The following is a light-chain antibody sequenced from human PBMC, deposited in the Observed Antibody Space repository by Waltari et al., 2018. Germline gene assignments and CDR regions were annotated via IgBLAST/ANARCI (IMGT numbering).Light chain of an antibody. Sequence: QSALTQPASVSGSPGQSITISCPGTSSDVGKYNLVSWYQQHPGKAPQVIIYEVSTRPSGVSNRFSGSKSGNTASLTISGLQAEDEADYYCCSYVRSTWVFGGGTKLTVL. CDR1: SSDVGKYNL. V-gene: IGLV2-23*02. CDR2: EVS. J-gene: IGLJ3*02. CDR3: CSYVRSTWV.